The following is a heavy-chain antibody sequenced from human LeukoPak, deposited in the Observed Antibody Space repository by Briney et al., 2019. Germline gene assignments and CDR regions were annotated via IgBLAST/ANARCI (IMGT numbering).Heavy chain of an antibody. CDR1: GFTFSRFA. V-gene: IGHV3-64D*06. J-gene: IGHJ4*02. D-gene: IGHD2-2*01. CDR3: ARAPTGYCSSTSCREYDY. Sequence: GGSLRLSCSGSGFTFSRFAIHWVRQAPGKGLEYFSAINGNGDSTYYTDSVKGKFTISRDNSKNTVYLQMSSLRPEDTAVYYCARAPTGYCSSTSCREYDYWGQGTLVTVSS. CDR2: INGNGDST.